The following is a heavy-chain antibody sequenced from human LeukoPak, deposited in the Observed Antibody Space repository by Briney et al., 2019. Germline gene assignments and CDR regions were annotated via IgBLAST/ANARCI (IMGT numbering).Heavy chain of an antibody. V-gene: IGHV3-23*01. J-gene: IGHJ3*02. CDR3: ANRSRRIAVAGNLNDAFDI. Sequence: GGPLRLSCAASGFTFSSYAMSWVRQAPGKGLEWVSAISGSGGSTYYADSVKGRFTISRDNSKNTLYLQMNSLRAEDTAVYYCANRSRRIAVAGNLNDAFDIWGQGTMVTVSS. CDR2: ISGSGGST. D-gene: IGHD6-19*01. CDR1: GFTFSSYA.